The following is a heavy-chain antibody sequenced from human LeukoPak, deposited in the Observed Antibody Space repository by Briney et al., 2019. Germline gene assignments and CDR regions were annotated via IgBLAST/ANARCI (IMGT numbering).Heavy chain of an antibody. CDR2: IYYSGST. Sequence: PSQTLSLTCTVSGGSISSGGYYWSWIRQHPGKGLEWIGYIYYSGSTYYNPSLKSRVTISVDTSKNQFSLKLSSVTAADTAVYYCASVGTAMVTFDYWGQGILVTVSS. J-gene: IGHJ4*02. CDR3: ASVGTAMVTFDY. V-gene: IGHV4-31*03. D-gene: IGHD5-18*01. CDR1: GGSISSGGYY.